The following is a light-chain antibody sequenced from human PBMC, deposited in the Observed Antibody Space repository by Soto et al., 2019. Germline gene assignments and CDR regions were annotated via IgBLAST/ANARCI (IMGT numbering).Light chain of an antibody. CDR2: DAS. CDR1: HSVSNY. Sequence: EIVLTQSPATLSLSPGERATLSCRASHSVSNYLAWYQQKPGQAPRLRIYDASNRATGIPARFSGSGSGTDFTLTISSLEPADFTVYYCQQRSNWPSLTFGGGTKVEIK. CDR3: QQRSNWPSLT. V-gene: IGKV3-11*01. J-gene: IGKJ4*01.